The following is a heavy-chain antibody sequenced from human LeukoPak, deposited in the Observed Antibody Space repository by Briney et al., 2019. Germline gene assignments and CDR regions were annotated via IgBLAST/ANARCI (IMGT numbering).Heavy chain of an antibody. D-gene: IGHD1-26*01. CDR1: GFTFSSYW. J-gene: IGHJ4*02. Sequence: GESLRLSCAAAGFTFSSYWMHWVRHGPGKGLVWVSRINSDGSSTSYADSVKGRFTISRDNAKSTLYLQMNSLRAEDTAVYDCARDQWDPRIWGQGTLVTVSS. CDR2: INSDGSST. CDR3: ARDQWDPRI. V-gene: IGHV3-74*01.